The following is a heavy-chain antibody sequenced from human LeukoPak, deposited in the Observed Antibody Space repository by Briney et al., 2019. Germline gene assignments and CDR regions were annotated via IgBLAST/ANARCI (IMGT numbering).Heavy chain of an antibody. CDR2: FDPEYGET. CDR1: GGTFNSYA. CDR3: ATYYGGNSPGAS. Sequence: ASVKVSCKASGGTFNSYAISWVRQAPGEGLECMGGFDPEYGETIYAQKFQGRVTMTEDTSTDTAYLELTGLRSDDTAVYYCATYYGGNSPGASWGQGTLVTVSS. J-gene: IGHJ5*02. V-gene: IGHV1-24*01. D-gene: IGHD4-23*01.